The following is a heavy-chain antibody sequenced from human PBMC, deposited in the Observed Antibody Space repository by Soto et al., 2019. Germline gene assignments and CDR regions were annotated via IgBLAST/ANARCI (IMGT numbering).Heavy chain of an antibody. J-gene: IGHJ4*02. CDR3: ARGGDGYHFGAVY. V-gene: IGHV1-69*01. Sequence: QVQLVQSWAEVKKPGSSVQVACKAAGGCNLRDYLTTWVRQAPGQGLEWMGGIIPKLGSANYAQNFQGRVTISADEYTSTGYMELRSLRSEDTAVYYCARGGDGYHFGAVYWGQRTPVTVSS. D-gene: IGHD2-21*01. CDR2: IIPKLGSA. CDR1: GGCNLRDYL.